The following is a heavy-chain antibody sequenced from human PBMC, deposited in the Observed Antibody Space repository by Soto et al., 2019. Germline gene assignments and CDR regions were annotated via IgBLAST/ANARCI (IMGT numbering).Heavy chain of an antibody. CDR1: GGTFSTYA. V-gene: IGHV1-69*12. J-gene: IGHJ4*02. D-gene: IGHD5-18*01. CDR3: ASGIQLWLRRINNGYSG. Sequence: QVQLVQSGAEVKKPESSVKVSCKAPGGTFSTYAISWVRQAPGQGLEWMGGIIPMFGTANYAQRFKDRVTITADESTNTVYMELSSLRSEDTAVYFCASGIQLWLRRINNGYSGWGQGTLVTVSS. CDR2: IIPMFGTA.